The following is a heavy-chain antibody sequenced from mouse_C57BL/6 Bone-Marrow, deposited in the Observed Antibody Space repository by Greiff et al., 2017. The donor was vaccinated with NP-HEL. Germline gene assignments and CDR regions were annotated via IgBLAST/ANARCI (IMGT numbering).Heavy chain of an antibody. V-gene: IGHV1-50*01. CDR2: IDPSDSYT. CDR1: GYTFTSYW. J-gene: IGHJ4*01. D-gene: IGHD1-1*01. Sequence: QVQLQQPGAELVKPGASVKLSCKASGYTFTSYWMQWVKQRPGQGLEWIGEIDPSDSYTNYNQKFKGKATLTVDTSSSTAYMQLSSLTSEDSAVYYCAREDAIYYYGSRGNYYAMDYWGQGTSVTVSS. CDR3: AREDAIYYYGSRGNYYAMDY.